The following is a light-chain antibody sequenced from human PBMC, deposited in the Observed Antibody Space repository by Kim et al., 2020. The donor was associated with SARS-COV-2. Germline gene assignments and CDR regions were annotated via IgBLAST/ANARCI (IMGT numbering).Light chain of an antibody. CDR3: QHFNS. Sequence: DIRMTQSPSTLSASVGDRVTITCRASQSISDWVTWYQQKPGKAPSLLIYRTATLETGVPSRFSGSGSGTEFTLTISSLQPDDFATYYCQHFNSFGGGTKLEIK. J-gene: IGKJ4*01. V-gene: IGKV1-5*03. CDR2: RTA. CDR1: QSISDW.